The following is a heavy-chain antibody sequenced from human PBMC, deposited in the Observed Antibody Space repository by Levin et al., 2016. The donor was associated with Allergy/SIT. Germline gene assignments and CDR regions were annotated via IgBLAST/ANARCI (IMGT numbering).Heavy chain of an antibody. CDR3: ARVFLNIVLMVYASGGYYFDY. Sequence: WVRQAPGQGLEWMGWISAYNGNTNYAQKLQGRVTMTTDTSTSTAYMELRSLRSDDTAVYYCARVFLNIVLMVYASGGYYFDYWGQGTPGHRLL. V-gene: IGHV1-18*01. J-gene: IGHJ4*02. D-gene: IGHD2-8*01. CDR2: ISAYNGNT.